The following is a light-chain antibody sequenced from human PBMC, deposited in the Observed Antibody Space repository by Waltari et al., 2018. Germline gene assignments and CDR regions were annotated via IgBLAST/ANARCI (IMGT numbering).Light chain of an antibody. V-gene: IGKV2-30*02. CDR3: MQGTHWRT. Sequence: DVVMTQSTLSLPVTLGQPASISCRSSQSLVHTNGNTYLTWFQQRPGQSPRRLMYRIAKRDSGVPDRFSGSGSGTDFTLKISRVEAEDVGVYYCMQGTHWRTFGQGTKVEI. CDR2: RIA. CDR1: QSLVHTNGNTY. J-gene: IGKJ1*01.